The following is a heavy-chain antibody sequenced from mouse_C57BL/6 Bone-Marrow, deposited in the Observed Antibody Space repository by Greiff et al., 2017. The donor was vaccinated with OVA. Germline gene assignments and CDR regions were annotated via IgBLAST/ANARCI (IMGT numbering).Heavy chain of an antibody. CDR3: ARLKLGRYFDV. D-gene: IGHD4-1*01. J-gene: IGHJ1*03. Sequence: EVKLVESGGGLVKPGGSLKLSCAASGFTFSDYGMHWVRQAPEKGLEWVAYISSGSSTIYYADTVKGRFTISRDNAKNTLFLQMTSLRSEDTAMYYCARLKLGRYFDVWGTGTTVTVSS. CDR1: GFTFSDYG. CDR2: ISSGSSTI. V-gene: IGHV5-17*01.